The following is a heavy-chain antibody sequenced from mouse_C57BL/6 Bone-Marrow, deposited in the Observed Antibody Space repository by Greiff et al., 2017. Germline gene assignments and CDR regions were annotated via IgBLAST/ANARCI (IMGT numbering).Heavy chain of an antibody. Sequence: QVQLQQSGAELVKPGASVKLSCKASGYTFTSYWMHWVKQRPGQGLEWIGMIHPNSGSTNYNEKFKSKATLTVDKSSSTAYMQLSSLTSEDSAVYYCARYYYGSRGGAWFAYWGQGTLVTVSA. V-gene: IGHV1-64*01. D-gene: IGHD1-1*01. CDR3: ARYYYGSRGGAWFAY. CDR2: IHPNSGST. CDR1: GYTFTSYW. J-gene: IGHJ3*01.